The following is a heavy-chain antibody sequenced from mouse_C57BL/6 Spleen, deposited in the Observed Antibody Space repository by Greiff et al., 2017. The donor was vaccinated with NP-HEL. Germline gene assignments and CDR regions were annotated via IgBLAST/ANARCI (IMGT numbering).Heavy chain of an antibody. D-gene: IGHD1-1*01. CDR3: ARHYGSSYGYFDY. V-gene: IGHV1-69*01. CDR1: GYTFTSYW. Sequence: VQLQQPGAELVMPGASVKLSCKASGYTFTSYWMHWVKQRPGQGLEWIGEIDPSDSYTNYNQKFKGKSTLTVDKSSSTAYMQLSSLTSEDSAVYYCARHYGSSYGYFDYWGQGTTLTVSS. CDR2: IDPSDSYT. J-gene: IGHJ2*01.